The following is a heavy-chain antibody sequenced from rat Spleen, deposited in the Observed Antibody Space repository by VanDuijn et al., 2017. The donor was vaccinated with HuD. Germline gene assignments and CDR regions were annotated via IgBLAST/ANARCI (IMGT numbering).Heavy chain of an antibody. Sequence: EVRLVESGGGLVQPGRSLKLSCAASGFTFSNYGMAWVRQTPTKGLEWVASISTGGGNTYYRDSVKGRFTISRDNAENTQYLQMDSRRSEDTATYYCARHYYDGTYFYGFAYWGQGTLVTVSS. J-gene: IGHJ3*01. CDR2: ISTGGGNT. CDR3: ARHYYDGTYFYGFAY. V-gene: IGHV5S14*01. CDR1: GFTFSNYG. D-gene: IGHD1-12*02.